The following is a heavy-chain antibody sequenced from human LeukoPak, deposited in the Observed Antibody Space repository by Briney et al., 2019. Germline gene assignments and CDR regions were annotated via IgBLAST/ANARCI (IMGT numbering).Heavy chain of an antibody. D-gene: IGHD2-15*01. CDR3: ARGWSDY. Sequence: KPSETLSLTCTVSGGSISSGSYYWSWIRQPAGKGLEWIGHIYTSGSTNYNPSLKSRVTISVDTSKNQFSLKLSSVTAADTAVYYCARGWSDYWGQGTLVTVSS. CDR2: IYTSGST. J-gene: IGHJ4*02. CDR1: GGSISSGSYY. V-gene: IGHV4-61*09.